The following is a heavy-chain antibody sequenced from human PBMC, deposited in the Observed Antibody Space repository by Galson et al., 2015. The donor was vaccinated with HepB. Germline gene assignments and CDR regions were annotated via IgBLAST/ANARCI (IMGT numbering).Heavy chain of an antibody. CDR1: GYTFTSYA. J-gene: IGHJ5*02. V-gene: IGHV1-3*01. CDR3: ARDYHMVRGVISGRDWFDP. CDR2: INAGNGNT. D-gene: IGHD3-10*01. Sequence: SVKVSCKASGYTFTSYAMHWARQAPGQRLEWMGWINAGNGNTKYSQKFQGRVTITRDTSASAAYMELSSLRSEDTAVYYCARDYHMVRGVISGRDWFDPWGQGTLVTVSS.